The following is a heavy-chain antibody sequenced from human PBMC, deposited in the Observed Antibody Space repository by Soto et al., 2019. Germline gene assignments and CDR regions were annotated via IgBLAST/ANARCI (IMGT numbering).Heavy chain of an antibody. V-gene: IGHV1-18*01. D-gene: IGHD6-19*01. CDR1: GYTFTSYG. Sequence: QVQLVQSGAEVKKPGASVKVSCKASGYTFTSYGISWVRQAPGQGLEGMGWIRVYNGNTNYAQKFQGRVTMTTDTSTSTAYMELRSLRSDDTAVYYCARGDYSSGWHALDYWGQGTLVTVSS. CDR2: IRVYNGNT. J-gene: IGHJ4*02. CDR3: ARGDYSSGWHALDY.